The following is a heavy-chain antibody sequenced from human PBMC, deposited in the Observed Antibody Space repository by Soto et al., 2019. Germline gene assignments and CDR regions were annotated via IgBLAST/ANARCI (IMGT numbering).Heavy chain of an antibody. V-gene: IGHV4-30-4*01. J-gene: IGHJ4*02. Sequence: QVQLQESGPGLVEPSPTLSLTCTVSGDSISNGYYTGSGTSQPPGKALEWIGHIYNSVNTYSNRFHRSRVTISAETTKDQFSLKLSSVTAADTAVYYCARGPSGDKVDYWGQGTLVTVS. D-gene: IGHD3-10*01. CDR3: ARGPSGDKVDY. CDR1: GDSISNGYYT. CDR2: IYNSVNT.